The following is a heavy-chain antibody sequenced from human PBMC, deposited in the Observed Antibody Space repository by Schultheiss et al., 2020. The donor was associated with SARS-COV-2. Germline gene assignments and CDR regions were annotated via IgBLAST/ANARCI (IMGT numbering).Heavy chain of an antibody. V-gene: IGHV3-30*03. Sequence: GSLRLSCAASGFTFSSYGMHWVRQAPGKGLEWVAVISYDGSNKYYADSVKGRFTISRDNSKNTLYLQMNSLRVEDTAVYYCARAQADDFWSGYYGSFDYWGQGTLVTVSS. CDR3: ARAQADDFWSGYYGSFDY. CDR1: GFTFSSYG. J-gene: IGHJ4*02. CDR2: ISYDGSNK. D-gene: IGHD3-3*01.